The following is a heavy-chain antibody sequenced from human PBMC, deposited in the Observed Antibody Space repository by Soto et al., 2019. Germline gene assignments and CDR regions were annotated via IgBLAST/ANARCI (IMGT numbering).Heavy chain of an antibody. CDR2: INSDGSST. D-gene: IGHD6-6*01. Sequence: EVQLVESGGGLVQPGGSLRLSCAASGFTFSSYWMHWVRQAPGKGLVWVSRINSDGSSTSYTDSVKGRFTISRDNAKNTLYLQMNSLRAEDTAVYYCARRISSRNMWYFDLWGRGTLVTVSS. CDR3: ARRISSRNMWYFDL. V-gene: IGHV3-74*01. J-gene: IGHJ2*01. CDR1: GFTFSSYW.